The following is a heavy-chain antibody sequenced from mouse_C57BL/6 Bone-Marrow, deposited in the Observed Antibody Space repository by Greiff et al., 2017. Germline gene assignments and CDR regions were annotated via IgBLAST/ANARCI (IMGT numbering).Heavy chain of an antibody. V-gene: IGHV14-2*01. D-gene: IGHD1-1*01. J-gene: IGHJ2*01. Sequence: EVQLQQSGAELVKPGASVKLSCTASGFNIKDYYIHWVKQRTEQGLEWIGRIDPEDGEPKYAPKFQDKATITADTSDNTAYLQRSSLTSEDTAVYYCTRSLIYYGTNYWGQGTTLTVSS. CDR3: TRSLIYYGTNY. CDR2: IDPEDGEP. CDR1: GFNIKDYY.